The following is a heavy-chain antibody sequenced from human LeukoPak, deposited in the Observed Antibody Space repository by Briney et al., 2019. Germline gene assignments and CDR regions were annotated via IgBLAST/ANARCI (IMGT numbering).Heavy chain of an antibody. D-gene: IGHD6-13*01. V-gene: IGHV1-2*02. CDR2: INTNRGGT. CDR3: ARDRSISRVAAAVYYYYYYGMDV. Sequence: ASVKVSCKAFAYTFTGYYMHWVRQPPGQGHEWMVLINTNRGGTDYGQKYQGRVTMTRDTAIRTAYMQLSRLRSDDTAVYYSARDRSISRVAAAVYYYYYYGMDVLLQATKVTVCS. J-gene: IGHJ6*02. CDR1: AYTFTGYY.